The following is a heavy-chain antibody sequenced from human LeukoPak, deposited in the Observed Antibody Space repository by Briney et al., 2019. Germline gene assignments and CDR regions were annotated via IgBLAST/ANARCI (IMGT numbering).Heavy chain of an antibody. D-gene: IGHD2-2*01. Sequence: GASVTVSCKASGYRFTSYDMHWVRQAPGQGLEWVGIINPSGGSTSYAQRFQGRVAMTSDTSTTTVYMEVNSLTSEDTAVYFCARDGPTAAPFDYWGQGTLVTVSS. CDR1: GYRFTSYD. CDR2: INPSGGST. V-gene: IGHV1-46*01. J-gene: IGHJ4*02. CDR3: ARDGPTAAPFDY.